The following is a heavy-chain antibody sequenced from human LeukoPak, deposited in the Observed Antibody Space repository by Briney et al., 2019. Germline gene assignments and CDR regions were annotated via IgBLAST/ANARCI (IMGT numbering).Heavy chain of an antibody. CDR2: ISGNGGSP. CDR1: GFTFSTYA. V-gene: IGHV3-23*01. Sequence: GGSLRLSCAASGFTFSTYAMSWVRQAPGKGLEWVSAISGNGGSPYYADSVKGRFTISRDNSKNTLYLQMNSLRAEDTAVYYCAKREKGYGYIFDYWGQGTLITVSS. CDR3: AKREKGYGYIFDY. D-gene: IGHD5-18*01. J-gene: IGHJ4*02.